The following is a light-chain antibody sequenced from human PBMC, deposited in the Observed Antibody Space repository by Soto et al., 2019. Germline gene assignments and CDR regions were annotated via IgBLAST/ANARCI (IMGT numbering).Light chain of an antibody. V-gene: IGKV3-15*01. Sequence: EIVMTQSPATLSLSPGEGATLSCRASQGIGDTLAWYQQKPGQTPRLLIYDTSIRATGVPARFSGSRSGAEFTLTISSLQSEDFAVYYCQQYNNWPPLTFGGGTKVDIK. CDR2: DTS. CDR1: QGIGDT. J-gene: IGKJ4*01. CDR3: QQYNNWPPLT.